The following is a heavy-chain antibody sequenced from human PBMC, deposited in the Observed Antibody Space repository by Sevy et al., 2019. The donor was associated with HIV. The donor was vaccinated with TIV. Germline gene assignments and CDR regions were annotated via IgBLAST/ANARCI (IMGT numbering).Heavy chain of an antibody. CDR2: INPNSGVT. J-gene: IGHJ3*02. CDR1: GYIFSDYN. Sequence: ASVKVSCKTTGYIFSDYNMHWVRQAPGQGLEWMALINPNSGVTIYAHNFRGRVSVTRDTSMGTAYMERSGLTSDDTAVYYCVREDINAPMTLLSFDIWGQGTMVTVSS. D-gene: IGHD3-22*01. V-gene: IGHV1-2*06. CDR3: VREDINAPMTLLSFDI.